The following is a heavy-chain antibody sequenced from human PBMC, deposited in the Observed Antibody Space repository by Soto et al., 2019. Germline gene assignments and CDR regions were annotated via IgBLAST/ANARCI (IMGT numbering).Heavy chain of an antibody. J-gene: IGHJ5*02. CDR1: GYTFTGYY. CDR3: SRHLTSCYVKNDYKMWENWFDP. V-gene: IGHV1-2*02. D-gene: IGHD1-26*01. Sequence: ASVKVSCKASGYTFTGYYIHWVRQAPGQGLEWMRWINPNSGGTNYAQMFQCRVTMTRDTSSSTAYMELSRLRSDDTAIYFCSRHLTSCYVKNDYKMWENWFDPWGQGTLVTVSS. CDR2: INPNSGGT.